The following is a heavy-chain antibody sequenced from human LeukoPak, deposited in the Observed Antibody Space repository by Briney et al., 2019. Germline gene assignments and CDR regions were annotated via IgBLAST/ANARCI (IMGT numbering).Heavy chain of an antibody. CDR2: IYHSGST. V-gene: IGHV4-4*02. CDR1: GGSISSSNW. J-gene: IGHJ4*02. D-gene: IGHD1-26*01. CDR3: SRGKSRGSHIDY. Sequence: SETLSLTCAVSGGSISSSNWWSWVRQPPGKGLEWIGEIYHSGSTNYDPSLKSRVTISVDTSKNQLSLRLSSVTAADTAVYYCSRGKSRGSHIDYWGQGTLVTVSS.